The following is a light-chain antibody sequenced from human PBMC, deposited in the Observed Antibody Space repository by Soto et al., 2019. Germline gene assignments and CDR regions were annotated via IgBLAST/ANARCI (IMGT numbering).Light chain of an antibody. CDR1: SSDVGGYNH. CDR2: EVR. Sequence: QSVLTQPASVSGSPGQSITISCTGTSSDVGGYNHVSWYQQHPGKAPKLIIYEVRNRPSGVSNRLSGSKSGNTASLTISGLQADDQADYYCCSSTSSSIRVFGGGTKVTVL. CDR3: CSSTSSSIRV. J-gene: IGLJ3*02. V-gene: IGLV2-14*01.